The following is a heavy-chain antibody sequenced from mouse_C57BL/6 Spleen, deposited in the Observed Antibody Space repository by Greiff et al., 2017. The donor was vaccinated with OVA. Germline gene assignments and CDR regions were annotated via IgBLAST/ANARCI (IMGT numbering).Heavy chain of an antibody. CDR2: INPSNGGT. J-gene: IGHJ4*01. D-gene: IGHD2-4*01. CDR1: GYTFTSYW. CDR3: ARQETGYDYDGAMDY. V-gene: IGHV1-53*01. Sequence: QVQLQQPGTELVKPGASVKLSCQASGYTFTSYWMHWVKQRPGQGLEWIGNINPSNGGTNYNEKFKSKATLTVDKSSSTAYMQLSSLTSEDSAVYYCARQETGYDYDGAMDYWGQGTSVTVSS.